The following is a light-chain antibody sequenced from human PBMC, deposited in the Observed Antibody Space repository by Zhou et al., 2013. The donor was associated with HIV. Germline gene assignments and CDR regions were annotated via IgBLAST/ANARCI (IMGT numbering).Light chain of an antibody. CDR2: LGS. CDR1: QSLLHSNGYNY. CDR3: MQALQTSYT. J-gene: IGKJ2*01. V-gene: IGKV2-28*01. Sequence: DIVMTQSPLSLPVTPGEPASISCRSSQSLLHSNGYNYLDWYLQKPGQSPQLLIYLGSNRASGVPDRFSGSGSGTDFTLKISRVEAXDVGVYYCMQALQTSYTLVQGPKLEDQT.